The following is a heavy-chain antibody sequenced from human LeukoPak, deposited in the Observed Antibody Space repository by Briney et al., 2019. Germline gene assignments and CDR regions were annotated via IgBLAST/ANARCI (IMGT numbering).Heavy chain of an antibody. CDR3: AKGPLGYYDSSGYYPYYFDY. J-gene: IGHJ4*02. V-gene: IGHV3-30*18. CDR2: ISYDGSNK. Sequence: GGSLRLSSAASGFTFSSYGMHWVRQAPGKGLEWVAVISYDGSNKYYADPVKGRFTISRDNSKNTLYLQMNSLRAEDTAVYYCAKGPLGYYDSSGYYPYYFDYWGQGTLVTVSS. CDR1: GFTFSSYG. D-gene: IGHD3-22*01.